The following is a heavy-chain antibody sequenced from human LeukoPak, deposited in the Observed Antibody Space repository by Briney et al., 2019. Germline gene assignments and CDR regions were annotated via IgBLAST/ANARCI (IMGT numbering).Heavy chain of an antibody. CDR3: ARPRSASSWSAFDI. CDR2: IYPGDYDT. V-gene: IGHV5-51*01. J-gene: IGHJ3*02. Sequence: PGESLKISCKGSGYIFTTYWIAWVRQMPGKGLEWMGIIYPGDYDTRYSPSFQGQVTISADKSITTAYLQWSSLKASDTAMYYCARPRSASSWSAFDIWGQGTMVTVSS. CDR1: GYIFTTYW. D-gene: IGHD2-2*01.